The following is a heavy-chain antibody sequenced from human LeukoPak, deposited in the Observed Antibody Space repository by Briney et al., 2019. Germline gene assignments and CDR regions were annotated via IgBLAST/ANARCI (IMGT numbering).Heavy chain of an antibody. CDR2: ISAYNGNT. J-gene: IGHJ4*02. Sequence: ASVKVSCKASGYTFTSYGISWVRQAPGQGLEWMGWISAYNGNTNYAQKLQGRVTMTTDTSTSTAYMELRSLRSDDTAVYYCARVDGIVVVPAAQFDYGGQGTLVTVSS. CDR1: GYTFTSYG. V-gene: IGHV1-18*01. CDR3: ARVDGIVVVPAAQFDY. D-gene: IGHD2-2*01.